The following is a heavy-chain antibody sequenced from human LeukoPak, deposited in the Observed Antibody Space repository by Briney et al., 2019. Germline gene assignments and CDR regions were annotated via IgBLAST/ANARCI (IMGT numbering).Heavy chain of an antibody. V-gene: IGHV1-2*02. CDR2: INPNSGGT. J-gene: IGHJ4*02. D-gene: IGHD6-13*01. CDR1: GYTFTGYY. Sequence: GASVKVSCKASGYTFTGYYMHWVRQAPGQGLEWMGWINPNSGGTNYTQKFQGRVTLTTDTSTSTAYMELSSLRSDDTAVYYCARGVHSTNDYWGQGTLVTVSS. CDR3: ARGVHSTNDY.